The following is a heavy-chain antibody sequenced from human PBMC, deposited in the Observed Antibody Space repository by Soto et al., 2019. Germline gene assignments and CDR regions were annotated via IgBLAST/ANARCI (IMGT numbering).Heavy chain of an antibody. V-gene: IGHV4-30-4*01. J-gene: IGHJ4*02. CDR2: IFDSGTT. D-gene: IGHD6-19*01. Sequence: SETLSLTCTVSGGSITSDYSCWSWIRQPPGEGLEWIGHIFDSGTTYTNPSLRSQVAISLDTSKNHFSLTLSSVTAADTAVYYCARHVNLPLAGTGFDSWGRGTLVTSPQ. CDR3: ARHVNLPLAGTGFDS. CDR1: GGSITSDYSC.